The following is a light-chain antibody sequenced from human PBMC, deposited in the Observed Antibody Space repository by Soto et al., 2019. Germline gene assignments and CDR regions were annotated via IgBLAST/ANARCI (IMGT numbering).Light chain of an antibody. Sequence: QSALTQPASVSGSPGQSITISCTGTSSDVGGYNYVSWYQQHPGKAPKLMIYEVSNRPSGVSNRFSGSKSGNTASLTISGLQAEDEADYYCSSYTSSSTLGVFGTGTKLTFL. CDR1: SSDVGGYNY. CDR3: SSYTSSSTLGV. V-gene: IGLV2-14*01. CDR2: EVS. J-gene: IGLJ1*01.